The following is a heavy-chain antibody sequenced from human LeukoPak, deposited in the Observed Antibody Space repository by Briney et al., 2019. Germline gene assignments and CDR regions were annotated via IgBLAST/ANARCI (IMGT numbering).Heavy chain of an antibody. CDR2: ISYDGSNK. D-gene: IGHD6-19*01. CDR1: GFTFSSYG. Sequence: GGSLRLSCAASGFTFSSYGMHWVRQAPGKGLEWVAVISYDGSNKYYADSVKGRFTISGDNSKNTLYLQMNSLRAEDTAVYYCAKALRSRASIAVAGGWGQGTLVTVSS. J-gene: IGHJ4*02. CDR3: AKALRSRASIAVAGG. V-gene: IGHV3-30*18.